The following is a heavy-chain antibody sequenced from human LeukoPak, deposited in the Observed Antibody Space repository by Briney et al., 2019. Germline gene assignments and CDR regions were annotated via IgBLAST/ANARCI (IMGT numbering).Heavy chain of an antibody. V-gene: IGHV4-31*03. Sequence: PSQTLSLTCTVSGGSISSGGYYWSWIRQHPGKGLEWIGYIYYSGSTHYNPSLKSRVTISVDTSKNQFSLKLSSVTAADTAVYYCARDHIVVVVAATPGFYYYYGMDVWGQGTTVTVSS. CDR3: ARDHIVVVVAATPGFYYYYGMDV. CDR2: IYYSGST. CDR1: GGSISSGGYY. J-gene: IGHJ6*02. D-gene: IGHD2-15*01.